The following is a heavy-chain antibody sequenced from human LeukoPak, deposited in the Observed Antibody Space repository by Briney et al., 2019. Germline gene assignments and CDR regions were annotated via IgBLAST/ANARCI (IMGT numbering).Heavy chain of an antibody. J-gene: IGHJ4*02. CDR3: YSAFDWFNFDY. CDR2: IYYSGST. CDR1: GDSISSYY. Sequence: SETLSLTCTVSGDSISSYYCSWIRQPPGKGLEWIGYIYYSGSTSYNPSLKSRVTISLDTSNNQFSLKLRSVTAADTAVYYCYSAFDWFNFDYWGQGTLVTVSS. D-gene: IGHD3-9*01. V-gene: IGHV4-59*01.